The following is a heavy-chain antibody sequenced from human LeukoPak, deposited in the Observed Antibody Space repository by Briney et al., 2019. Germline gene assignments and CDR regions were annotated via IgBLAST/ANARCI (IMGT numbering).Heavy chain of an antibody. J-gene: IGHJ4*02. CDR2: IGTAGDT. V-gene: IGHV3-13*03. D-gene: IGHD3-10*01. Sequence: GGSLRLSCAACGFTFSSYDMHWVRQAPGKGLEWVSAIGTAGDTYYPGSVKGQFTISRENAKNSLYLQMNSLRAEDTAVYYCARDGYYYGSGSYYKVDFDYWGQGTLVTVSS. CDR3: ARDGYYYGSGSYYKVDFDY. CDR1: GFTFSSYD.